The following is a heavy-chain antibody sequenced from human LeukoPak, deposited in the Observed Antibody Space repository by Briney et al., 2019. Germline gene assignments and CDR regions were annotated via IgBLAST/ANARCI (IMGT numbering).Heavy chain of an antibody. D-gene: IGHD6-13*01. V-gene: IGHV3-21*01. CDR3: ARGKHSSSWYESEYFQH. J-gene: IGHJ1*01. CDR1: GFTFSSYS. Sequence: GSLRLSCAASGFTFSSYSMNWVRQAPGKGLEWVSSISSSSSYIYYADSVKGRFTISRDNAKNSLYLQMNSLRAEDTAVYYCARGKHSSSWYESEYFQHWGQGTLVTVSS. CDR2: ISSSSSYI.